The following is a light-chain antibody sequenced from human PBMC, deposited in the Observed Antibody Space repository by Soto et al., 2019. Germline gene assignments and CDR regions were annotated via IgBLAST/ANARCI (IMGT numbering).Light chain of an antibody. CDR3: QKYNSTRWT. CDR1: QGISSY. J-gene: IGKJ1*01. Sequence: DIQMTQSPSSLSASVGDRVTITCRASQGISSYLAWYQQKPGKAPKLLIYAASTLQSGVPSRFSGSGSGTDFTLTISSLQPEDVATYYCQKYNSTRWTFGQGTKVDI. V-gene: IGKV1-27*01. CDR2: AAS.